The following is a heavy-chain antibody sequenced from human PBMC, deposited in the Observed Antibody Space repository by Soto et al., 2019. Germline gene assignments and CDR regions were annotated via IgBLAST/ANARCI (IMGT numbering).Heavy chain of an antibody. J-gene: IGHJ5*02. CDR3: ANVRSTYYDFWSRYYDWLDP. D-gene: IGHD3-3*01. CDR1: GFTFSNDA. V-gene: IGHV3-23*01. CDR2: ISGSGGST. Sequence: RGGSQRLSCAASGFTFSNDAMGWVRQAPGKGLDWLSTISGSGGSTYYADSEQGRYTISRDNSKNTLYLQMHSPRAAGTAAYYCANVRSTYYDFWSRYYDWLDPWGQGTLVTVSS.